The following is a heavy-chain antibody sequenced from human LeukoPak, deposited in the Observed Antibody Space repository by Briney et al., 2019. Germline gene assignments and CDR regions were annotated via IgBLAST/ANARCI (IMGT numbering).Heavy chain of an antibody. V-gene: IGHV3-23*01. D-gene: IGHD3-22*01. CDR1: GFTFSSYA. Sequence: GGSLRLSCAASGFTFSSYAMNWVRQAPGKGLEWVSAISGSGAGTYYADSVKGRFTISRDNSKNSLYLQMNSLRAEDTAVYYCARADTYYYDSRGYYTFDYWGQGTLVTVSS. CDR3: ARADTYYYDSRGYYTFDY. J-gene: IGHJ4*02. CDR2: ISGSGAGT.